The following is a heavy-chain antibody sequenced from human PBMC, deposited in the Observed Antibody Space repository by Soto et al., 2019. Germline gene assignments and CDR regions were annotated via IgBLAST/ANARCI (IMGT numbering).Heavy chain of an antibody. CDR1: GFSLTTGKMG. J-gene: IGHJ6*02. CDR2: IFSDNER. D-gene: IGHD3-9*01. V-gene: IGHV2-26*01. Sequence: QVTLKESGPALVQPTETLTLTCTVSGFSLTTGKMGVSWIRQPPGKALEWPAHIFSDNERSYSTSVQVRLTISKDTSGSQVVLSMTNVDPVDTATYYCARMKVDSYQFYYAMDVWGQGTTVTVSS. CDR3: ARMKVDSYQFYYAMDV.